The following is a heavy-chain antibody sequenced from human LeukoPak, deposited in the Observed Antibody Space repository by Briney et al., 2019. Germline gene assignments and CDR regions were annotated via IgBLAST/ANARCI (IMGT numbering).Heavy chain of an antibody. CDR2: IKQDGSEK. Sequence: GSLRLSCAASGFTFRSYWMSWVRQAPGKGLEWVANIKQDGSEKYYVDSVKGRFNISRDNAKHSLYLQMNSLRAEDTAVYYCARYSGYDDEGEYFDYWGQGTLVTVSS. CDR1: GFTFRSYW. CDR3: ARYSGYDDEGEYFDY. V-gene: IGHV3-7*01. J-gene: IGHJ4*02. D-gene: IGHD5-12*01.